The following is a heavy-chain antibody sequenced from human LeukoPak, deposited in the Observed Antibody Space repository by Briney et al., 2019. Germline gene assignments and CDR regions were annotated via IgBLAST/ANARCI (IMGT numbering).Heavy chain of an antibody. CDR3: ARGYYGSGSSSGPIDC. D-gene: IGHD3-10*01. CDR2: VSGNSDKI. J-gene: IGHJ4*02. Sequence: GGSLRLSCEVSGFTFDDYAMHWVRQAPGKGLEWVAGVSGNSDKIGYADSVKGRFTSSRDNAKNSLYLQMNSLRPEDTAWYYCARGYYGSGSSSGPIDCWGQGTLVTVSS. CDR1: GFTFDDYA. V-gene: IGHV3-9*01.